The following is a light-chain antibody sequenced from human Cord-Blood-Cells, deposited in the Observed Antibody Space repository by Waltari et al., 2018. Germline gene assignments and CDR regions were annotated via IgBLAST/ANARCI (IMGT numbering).Light chain of an antibody. J-gene: IGKJ2*01. V-gene: IGKV3-20*01. CDR3: QQYGSSPYT. CDR2: GAS. CDR1: QSVSSSY. Sequence: EIVLTQSPGTLSLSPGERATLSCRASQSVSSSYLAWYQQKPGQAPRLLIYGASSRATGIPDRFSGSGSGTDFTLTISRLDPEDFAVYYCQQYGSSPYTCGQGTKLEIK.